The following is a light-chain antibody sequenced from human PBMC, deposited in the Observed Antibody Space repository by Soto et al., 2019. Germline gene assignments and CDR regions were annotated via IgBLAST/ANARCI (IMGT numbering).Light chain of an antibody. V-gene: IGLV2-14*01. Sequence: QSALTQPASVSGSPGQSITISCTGTSSDVGNYNYVSWYQLHPDKAPKLMIYEVTNRPSGVSDRFSGSKSGNTASLTVSGLQAEDEGDYYCSSYVRSSSSWVFGGGTKLTVL. CDR3: SSYVRSSSSWV. CDR2: EVT. J-gene: IGLJ3*02. CDR1: SSDVGNYNY.